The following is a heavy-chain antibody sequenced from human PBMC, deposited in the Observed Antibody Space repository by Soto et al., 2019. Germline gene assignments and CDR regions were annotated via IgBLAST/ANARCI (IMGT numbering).Heavy chain of an antibody. CDR2: IIPILGIP. Sequence: QVQLVQSGAEVKKPGSSVKVSCKASGGTFSSYTISWVRQAPAQGLEWMGRIIPILGIPTYAQKFQGRVTITADKSTSTAYMELSRLRSEGTAVYYCARDSGYCSGGSGRIGGPMDYWGQGTLVTVSS. CDR1: GGTFSSYT. CDR3: ARDSGYCSGGSGRIGGPMDY. J-gene: IGHJ4*02. V-gene: IGHV1-69*08. D-gene: IGHD2-15*01.